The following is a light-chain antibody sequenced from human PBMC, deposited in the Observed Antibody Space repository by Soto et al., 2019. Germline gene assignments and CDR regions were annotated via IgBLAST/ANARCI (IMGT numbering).Light chain of an antibody. CDR1: SGSVSTSYY. J-gene: IGLJ3*02. V-gene: IGLV8-61*01. CDR2: STN. CDR3: VLYRGSGWV. Sequence: QTVVTQEPSFSVSPGRTVTLTCGLSSGSVSTSYYPSWYQQTPGQAPRTLIYSTNTRSSGVPDRFSGSILGNKAALTITGAQADDESDYYCVLYRGSGWVFGVGTKLTVL.